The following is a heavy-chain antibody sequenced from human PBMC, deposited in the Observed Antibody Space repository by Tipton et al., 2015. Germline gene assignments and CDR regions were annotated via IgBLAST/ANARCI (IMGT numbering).Heavy chain of an antibody. CDR3: ARGGGYCSGGSCYNRAYYYYGMDV. Sequence: TLSLTCSVSGVSMTTDNWWTWVRQPPGRGLEWIGEAYHDGRANFRSSLKSRVTISLDKSQNQFSLHLTSVTAADTAVYYCARGGGYCSGGSCYNRAYYYYGMDVWGQGTTVPVSS. CDR1: GVSMTTDNW. D-gene: IGHD2-15*01. CDR2: AYHDGRA. V-gene: IGHV4-4*02. J-gene: IGHJ6*02.